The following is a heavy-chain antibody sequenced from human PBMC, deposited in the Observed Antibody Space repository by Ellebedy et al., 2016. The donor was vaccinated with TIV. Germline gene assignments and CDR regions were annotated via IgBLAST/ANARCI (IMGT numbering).Heavy chain of an antibody. CDR3: ARYCNSTTCSNWFDP. V-gene: IGHV1-69*13. CDR1: GGTFSTYA. CDR2: IIPMFSNA. D-gene: IGHD2-2*01. J-gene: IGHJ5*02. Sequence: AASVKVSCKASGGTFSTYAISWVRQAPGQGLEWMGGIIPMFSNANYAQKFQGRVTITADESTGTAYMELSSLRSEDTAVYYCARYCNSTTCSNWFDPWGQGTLVTVSS.